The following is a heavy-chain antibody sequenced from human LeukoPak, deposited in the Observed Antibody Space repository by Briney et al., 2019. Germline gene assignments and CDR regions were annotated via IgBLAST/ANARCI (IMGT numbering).Heavy chain of an antibody. D-gene: IGHD6-19*01. CDR2: ISSSGSTI. J-gene: IGHJ4*02. V-gene: IGHV3-48*01. CDR1: GFTFSSYW. CDR3: AREKYSSGRYMDY. Sequence: GGSLRLSCAASGFTFSSYWMSWIRQAPGKGLEWVSYISSSGSTIYYADSVKGRFTISRDNAKNSLYLQMNSLRAEDTAVYYCAREKYSSGRYMDYWGQGTLVTVSS.